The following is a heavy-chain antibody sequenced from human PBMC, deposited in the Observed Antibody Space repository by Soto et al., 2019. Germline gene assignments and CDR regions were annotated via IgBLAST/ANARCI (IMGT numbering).Heavy chain of an antibody. J-gene: IGHJ6*02. D-gene: IGHD2-15*01. Sequence: QVQLVESGGGVVQPGRSLRLSCAASGFTFSSHGMSWVRQAPGMGLEWVTLIWYDGTYKYYTDSVKGRFTISRDNSKNTLYLEMNRLRVEDTAVYFCARSSGGSQYYYGMDVWGQGTTVTVS. V-gene: IGHV3-33*01. CDR3: ARSSGGSQYYYGMDV. CDR2: IWYDGTYK. CDR1: GFTFSSHG.